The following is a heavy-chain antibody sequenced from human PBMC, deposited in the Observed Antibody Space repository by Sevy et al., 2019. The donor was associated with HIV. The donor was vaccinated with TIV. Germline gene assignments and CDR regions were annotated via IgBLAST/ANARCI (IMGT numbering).Heavy chain of an antibody. CDR1: GFTFSSYW. CDR3: ARGAAAGTFDY. J-gene: IGHJ4*02. Sequence: GGSLRLSCAASGFTFSSYWMHWARQAPGKGLVWVSRVNSDGSSTSYADSVKGRFTISRDNAKNTLYLQMNSLRAEDTAVYYCARGAAAGTFDYWGQGTLVTASS. CDR2: VNSDGSST. V-gene: IGHV3-74*01. D-gene: IGHD6-13*01.